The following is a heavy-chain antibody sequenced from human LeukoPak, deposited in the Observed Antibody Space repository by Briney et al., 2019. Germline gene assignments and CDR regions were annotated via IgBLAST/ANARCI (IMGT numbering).Heavy chain of an antibody. Sequence: GGSLRLSCAASGFTFSSYWMSWVRQAPGEGLEWVANIKQDGSEKYYVDSVKGRFTMSRDNAKSSLYLQMNSLRAEDTAVYYCARAANYYDILTGYRDAFDIWGQGAMVTVSS. CDR1: GFTFSSYW. CDR2: IKQDGSEK. V-gene: IGHV3-7*01. J-gene: IGHJ3*02. CDR3: ARAANYYDILTGYRDAFDI. D-gene: IGHD3-9*01.